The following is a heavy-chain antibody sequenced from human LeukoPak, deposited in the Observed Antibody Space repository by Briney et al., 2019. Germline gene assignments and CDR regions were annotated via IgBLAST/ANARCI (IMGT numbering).Heavy chain of an antibody. CDR1: GFTFGDYA. Sequence: GGSLRLSCTASGFTFGDYAMSWVRQAPGKGLEWVAVISYDGSNKYYADSVKGRFTISRDNSKNTLYLQMNSLRAEDTAVYYCAKSGTRSSWSPRVKTYLDYWGQGTLVTVSS. D-gene: IGHD6-13*01. CDR3: AKSGTRSSWSPRVKTYLDY. J-gene: IGHJ4*02. CDR2: ISYDGSNK. V-gene: IGHV3-30*04.